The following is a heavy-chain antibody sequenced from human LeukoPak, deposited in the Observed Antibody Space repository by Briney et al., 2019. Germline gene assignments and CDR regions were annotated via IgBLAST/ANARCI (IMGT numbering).Heavy chain of an antibody. Sequence: SETLSLTCTVSGGSISSYYWSWIRRPPGKGLEWIGYIYYSGSTNYNPSLKSRVTISVDTSKNQFSLKLSSVTAADTAVYYCASWYSGSHDAFDIWGQGTMVTVSS. CDR3: ASWYSGSHDAFDI. CDR2: IYYSGST. CDR1: GGSISSYY. V-gene: IGHV4-59*01. J-gene: IGHJ3*02. D-gene: IGHD1-26*01.